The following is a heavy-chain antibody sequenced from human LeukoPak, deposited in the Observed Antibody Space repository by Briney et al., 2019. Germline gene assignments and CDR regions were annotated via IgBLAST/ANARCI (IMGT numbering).Heavy chain of an antibody. CDR3: ARGRNI. V-gene: IGHV3-66*01. J-gene: IGHJ3*02. CDR2: IYSGGRT. Sequence: GGSLRLSCAVSALTLSTNYMSWVRQAPGKGLEWVSVIYSGGRTYYADSVRGRFTISRDNSKNTLYLQMNSLRVEDTAVYYCARGRNIWGQGTMVTVSS. CDR1: ALTLSTNY.